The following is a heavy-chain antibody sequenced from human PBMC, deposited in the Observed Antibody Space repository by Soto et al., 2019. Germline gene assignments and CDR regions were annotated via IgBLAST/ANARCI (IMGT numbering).Heavy chain of an antibody. D-gene: IGHD2-2*02. CDR1: AFTFTNYA. CDR3: AKEGVPYCTSTSCYTDY. J-gene: IGHJ4*02. Sequence: VGSLRLSCAASAFTFTNYAMSWVRQAPVNGLEWVSTISGSGGSTYYADPVKGRFTISRDNSQNTLYLQMNSLRAEETAVYYCAKEGVPYCTSTSCYTDYWGQGTLVTVSS. V-gene: IGHV3-23*01. CDR2: ISGSGGST.